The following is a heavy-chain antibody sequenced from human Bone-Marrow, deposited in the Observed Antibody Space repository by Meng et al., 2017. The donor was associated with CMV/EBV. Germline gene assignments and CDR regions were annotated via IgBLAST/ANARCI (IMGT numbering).Heavy chain of an antibody. J-gene: IGHJ6*02. CDR3: ARNGRDDSEWVFHGLAL. CDR2: ISSSSGYI. CDR1: GFAFNTYT. Sequence: GESLKISCVASGFAFNTYTFHWVRQAPGKGLEWISSISSSSGYIYYAASVKGRFTISRDNAKKSLYLQMNSLRAEDTAVYYCARNGRDDSEWVFHGLALWGRGPTVTGSS. V-gene: IGHV3-21*01. D-gene: IGHD3-3*01.